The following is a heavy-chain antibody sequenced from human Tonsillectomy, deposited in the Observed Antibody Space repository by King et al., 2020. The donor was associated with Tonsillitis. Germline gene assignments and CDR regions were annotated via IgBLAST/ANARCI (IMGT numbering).Heavy chain of an antibody. V-gene: IGHV3-23*04. Sequence: VQLVESGGGLVQPGGSLRLSCAASGFTFSSSAMAWVRQAPGKGLEWVSGINGSGGSTYYADSVKGRFTISRDNSKNTLYLQMNILGAEDTAPYYCAKVVSTAMVYYFDYWGQGTLVTVSS. CDR1: GFTFSSSA. J-gene: IGHJ4*02. CDR2: INGSGGST. CDR3: AKVVSTAMVYYFDY. D-gene: IGHD5-18*01.